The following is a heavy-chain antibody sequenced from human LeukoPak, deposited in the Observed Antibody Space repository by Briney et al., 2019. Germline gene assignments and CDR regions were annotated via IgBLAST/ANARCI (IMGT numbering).Heavy chain of an antibody. CDR2: ISGSGGST. CDR3: AKRGYTSTWLSPFDY. J-gene: IGHJ4*02. V-gene: IGHV3-23*01. D-gene: IGHD6-13*01. Sequence: PGGSLRLSCVASGFTFSSYAMNWVRQAPGKGLEWVSVISGSGGSTYYADSVKGRFTISRDNSKNTVYLQMNSLRAEDTAVYYCAKRGYTSTWLSPFDYWAQGTLATVSS. CDR1: GFTFSSYA.